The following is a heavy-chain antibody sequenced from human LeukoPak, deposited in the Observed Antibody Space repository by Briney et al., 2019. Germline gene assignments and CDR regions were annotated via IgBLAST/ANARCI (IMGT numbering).Heavy chain of an antibody. J-gene: IGHJ4*02. CDR2: IYTSGST. Sequence: SETLSPTCTVSGGSISSYYWSWIRQPAGKGLEWIGRIYTSGSTNYNPSLKSRVTMSVDTSKNQFSLKLSSVTAADTAVYYCAREFFGYSYGFFDYWGQGTLVTVSS. CDR1: GGSISSYY. D-gene: IGHD5-18*01. CDR3: AREFFGYSYGFFDY. V-gene: IGHV4-4*07.